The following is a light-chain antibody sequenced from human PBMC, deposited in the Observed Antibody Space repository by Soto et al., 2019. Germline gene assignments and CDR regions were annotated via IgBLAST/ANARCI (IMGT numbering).Light chain of an antibody. J-gene: IGKJ2*01. Sequence: EIVLTQSPGTLSLSPGERATLSCRASHSVSSSFLAWYQQKPGQAPRLLIYGASSRATGIPDRFSGSGSGTDFTLTISRLEPEEFAVYYCQQYGSSPRTCGQGTKLEIK. V-gene: IGKV3-20*01. CDR3: QQYGSSPRT. CDR1: HSVSSSF. CDR2: GAS.